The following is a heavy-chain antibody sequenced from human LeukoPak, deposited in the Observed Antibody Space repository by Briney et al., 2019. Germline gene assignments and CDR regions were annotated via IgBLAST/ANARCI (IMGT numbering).Heavy chain of an antibody. CDR1: GFTFSSYW. D-gene: IGHD3-22*01. Sequence: GGSLRLSCAASGFTFSSYWMSWVRQAPGKGLEWVANIKQDGSEKYYVDSVKGRFTISRDNAKNSLYLQMNSLRAEDTAVYYCAKTYYYDSSGYRPDAFDIWGQGTMVTVSS. CDR2: IKQDGSEK. CDR3: AKTYYYDSSGYRPDAFDI. V-gene: IGHV3-7*01. J-gene: IGHJ3*02.